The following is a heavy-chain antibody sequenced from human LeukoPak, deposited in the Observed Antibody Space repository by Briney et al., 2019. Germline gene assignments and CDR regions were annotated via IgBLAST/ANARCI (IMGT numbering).Heavy chain of an antibody. CDR1: GFTFSSYA. V-gene: IGHV3-30-3*01. D-gene: IGHD2-21*02. CDR3: ARDTLACCGGDCYGRYYYYYYGMDV. J-gene: IGHJ6*02. Sequence: GRSLRLSCAASGFTFSSYAMHWVRQAPGKGLEWVAVISYDGSNKYYADSVKGRFTISRDNSKNTLYLQMNSLRAEDTAVYYCARDTLACCGGDCYGRYYYYYYGMDVWGQGTTVTVSS. CDR2: ISYDGSNK.